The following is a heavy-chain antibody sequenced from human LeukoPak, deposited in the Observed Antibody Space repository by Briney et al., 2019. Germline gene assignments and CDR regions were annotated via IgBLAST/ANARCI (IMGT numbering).Heavy chain of an antibody. D-gene: IGHD2-8*01. V-gene: IGHV3-23*01. CDR1: GFTFSSYA. CDR2: ISSSGGNT. J-gene: IGHJ4*02. CDR3: AKDRRTNGV. Sequence: PGGSLRLSCAASGFTFSSYAMSWVRQAPGKGLEWVSAISSSGGNTYYADSVKGRFTIPRDDSKNTLYLQMNSLRAEDTAVYYCAKDRRTNGVWGQGTLVTVSS.